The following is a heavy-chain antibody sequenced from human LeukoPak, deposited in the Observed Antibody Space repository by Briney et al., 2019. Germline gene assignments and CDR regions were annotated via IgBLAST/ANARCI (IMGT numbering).Heavy chain of an antibody. J-gene: IGHJ6*03. CDR3: ARVSSYSSGWSPTYYYYYMDV. V-gene: IGHV3-23*01. CDR1: GFTFSDYA. CDR2: TTGSSGDT. D-gene: IGHD6-19*01. Sequence: GGSLRLSCAASGFTFSDYALSWVRQTPGKGLEWAAATTGSSGDTYHADSVKGRFAISRDNSKNTLYLQMNSLRAEDTAVYYCARVSSYSSGWSPTYYYYYMDVWGKGTTVTISS.